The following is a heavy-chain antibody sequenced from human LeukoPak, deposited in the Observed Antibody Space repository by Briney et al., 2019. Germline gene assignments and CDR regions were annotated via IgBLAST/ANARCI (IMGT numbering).Heavy chain of an antibody. CDR1: GFTVSSNY. CDR2: IYSGGST. V-gene: IGHV3-66*01. D-gene: IGHD3-10*01. CDR3: ASTVRRRYYGSGSYYGPYYYYYGMDV. Sequence: PGGSLRLSCAASGFTVSSNYMSWVRQAPGKGLEWVSVIYSGGSTYYADSVKGRFTISRDNSKNTLYLQMNSLRAEDTAVYYCASTVRRRYYGSGSYYGPYYYYYGMDVWGQGTTVTVSS. J-gene: IGHJ6*02.